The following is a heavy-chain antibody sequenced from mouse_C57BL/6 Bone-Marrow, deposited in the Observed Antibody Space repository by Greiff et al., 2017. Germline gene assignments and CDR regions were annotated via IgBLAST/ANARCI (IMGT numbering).Heavy chain of an antibody. D-gene: IGHD2-4*01. J-gene: IGHJ4*01. CDR2: INPNNGGT. V-gene: IGHV1-26*01. CDR3: ARDDYDVRYAMDY. Sequence: EVKLQQSGPELVKPGASVKISCKASGYTFTDYYMNWVKQSHGKSLEWIGDINPNNGGTSYNQKFKGKATLTVDKSSSTAYMELRSLTSEDSAVYYCARDDYDVRYAMDYWGQGTSVTVSS. CDR1: GYTFTDYY.